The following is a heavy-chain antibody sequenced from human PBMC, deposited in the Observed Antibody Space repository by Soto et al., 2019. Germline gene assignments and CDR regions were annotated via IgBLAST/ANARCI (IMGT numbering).Heavy chain of an antibody. CDR1: GFTFSSYT. J-gene: IGHJ4*02. D-gene: IGHD4-17*01. CDR2: INSGGRT. V-gene: IGHV3-23*01. Sequence: EVQLLESGGGLVQPGGSLRLSCAASGFTFSSYTMNWVRQAPGKGLEWVSGINSGGRTYYADSVKGRFTISRDDSKNTLYLQIISLRAEETAVYYCAKDLRPDGVWDFDYWGQGTLVTVSS. CDR3: AKDLRPDGVWDFDY.